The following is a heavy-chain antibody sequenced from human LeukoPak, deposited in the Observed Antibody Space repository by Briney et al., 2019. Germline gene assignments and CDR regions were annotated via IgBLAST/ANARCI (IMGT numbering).Heavy chain of an antibody. CDR3: ARATLSSPGYYYYYMDV. J-gene: IGHJ6*03. V-gene: IGHV3-11*04. Sequence: GGSLRLSCAASGFTFSDYYMSWIRQAPGKGLEWVSYISSSGSTIYYADSVKGRFTISKDNAKNSLYLQMNSLRAEDTAVYYCARATLSSPGYYYYYMDVWGKGTTVTVSS. CDR2: ISSSGSTI. CDR1: GFTFSDYY. D-gene: IGHD6-13*01.